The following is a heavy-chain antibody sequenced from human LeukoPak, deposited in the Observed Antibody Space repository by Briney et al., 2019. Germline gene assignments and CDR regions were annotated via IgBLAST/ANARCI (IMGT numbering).Heavy chain of an antibody. CDR3: ARVPYYDSSPFDY. Sequence: ASVKVSCKASGYTFSSYGINWVRQAPGEGREWMGWISAYNGNTNYAQKLQGKFTMTTDTSTSTAYMEVRSVRSDDTAVYYCARVPYYDSSPFDYWGQGTLVTVSS. J-gene: IGHJ4*02. CDR1: GYTFSSYG. CDR2: ISAYNGNT. V-gene: IGHV1-18*01. D-gene: IGHD3-22*01.